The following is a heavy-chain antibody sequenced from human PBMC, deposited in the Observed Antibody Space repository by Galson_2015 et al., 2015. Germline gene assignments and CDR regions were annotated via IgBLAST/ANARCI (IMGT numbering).Heavy chain of an antibody. CDR1: GYTFTSYD. CDR3: ARGVYYDILTGGLLMYNGMDV. Sequence: SVKVSCKASGYTFTSYDISWVRQATGQGLEWMGWMNPNSGNTGYAQKFQGRVTMTRNTSISTAYMELSSLRSEDTAVYYCARGVYYDILTGGLLMYNGMDVWGQGTTVTVS. V-gene: IGHV1-8*01. CDR2: MNPNSGNT. J-gene: IGHJ6*02. D-gene: IGHD3-9*01.